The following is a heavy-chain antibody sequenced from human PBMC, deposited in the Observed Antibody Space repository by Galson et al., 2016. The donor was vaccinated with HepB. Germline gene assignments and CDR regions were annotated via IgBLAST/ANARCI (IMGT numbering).Heavy chain of an antibody. CDR3: ASRYGSGRPY. CDR2: IFQSGTT. V-gene: IGHV4-4*02. D-gene: IGHD6-19*01. Sequence: PPEKGLEWIGEIFQSGTTHYNASLKSRVAISIDKSINQFSLKLSSVIAADTAVYYCASRYGSGRPYWGQGIQVTVSS. J-gene: IGHJ4*02.